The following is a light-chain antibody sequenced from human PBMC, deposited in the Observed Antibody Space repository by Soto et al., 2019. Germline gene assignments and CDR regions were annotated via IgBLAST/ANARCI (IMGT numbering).Light chain of an antibody. J-gene: IGKJ1*01. V-gene: IGKV1-5*01. CDR3: QQYNSYSGT. CDR2: DAS. Sequence: DIQMTQSPSPLSASVGDRVTTACLASQNIGDWLAWYQQKPGKAPNLMIYDASSLESGVPSRFSGSRSGTEFTLTISSLQPDDFATYYCQQYNSYSGTLGQGTKVDIK. CDR1: QNIGDW.